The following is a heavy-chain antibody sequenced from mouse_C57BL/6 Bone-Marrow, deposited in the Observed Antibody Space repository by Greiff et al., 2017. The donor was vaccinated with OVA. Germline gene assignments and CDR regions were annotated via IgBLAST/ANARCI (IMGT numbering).Heavy chain of an antibody. CDR3: TKGLYGYDGDY. J-gene: IGHJ4*01. V-gene: IGHV2-4*01. CDR1: GFSLTSYG. Sequence: VHLVESGPGLVQPSQSLSITCTVSGFSLTSYGVHWVRQPPGKGLEWLGVIWSGGSTDYNAAFISRLSISKDNSKSQVFFKMNSLQADDTAIYYWTKGLYGYDGDYWGQGTSVTVSS. D-gene: IGHD2-2*01. CDR2: IWSGGST.